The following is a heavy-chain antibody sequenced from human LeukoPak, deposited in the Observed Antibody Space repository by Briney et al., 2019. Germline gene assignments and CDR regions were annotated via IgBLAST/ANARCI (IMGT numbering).Heavy chain of an antibody. D-gene: IGHD5-12*01. CDR1: AGSISSSSHH. CDR2: IYSGRTA. V-gene: IGHV4-39*01. J-gene: IGHJ4*02. CDR3: ARHDGRGGATMGALDS. Sequence: KTSETLSLTCTVSAGSISSSSHHWGWIRQSPGKGLEWIRSIYSGRTAYYNPSLNSRVTISVLTSKNQFSLQLHSVTAADTAVYYCARHDGRGGATMGALDSWGQGSLVTVSS.